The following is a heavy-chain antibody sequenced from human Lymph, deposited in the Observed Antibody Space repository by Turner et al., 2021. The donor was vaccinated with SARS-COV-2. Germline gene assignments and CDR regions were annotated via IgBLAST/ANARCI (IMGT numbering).Heavy chain of an antibody. D-gene: IGHD3-10*01. CDR2: IIPIFGTA. J-gene: IGHJ4*02. CDR1: GGTFSSYG. CDR3: ASFGGDYVFDY. V-gene: IGHV1-69*01. Sequence: QVQLVQSGAEVKKPGSSVKVSCKASGGTFSSYGISGVRQAPGQGLEWMGGIIPIFGTANYARKFQGRVTIPADESTSTAYMELCSLRSEDTAVYYCASFGGDYVFDYWGQGTLVTVSS.